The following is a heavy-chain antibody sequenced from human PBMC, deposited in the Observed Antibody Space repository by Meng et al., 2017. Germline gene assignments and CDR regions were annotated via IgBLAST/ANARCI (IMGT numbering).Heavy chain of an antibody. Sequence: VLMGQSGSVVRRPGSSVKSSCKASGGTFSSYAISWVRQALGQGLEWMGGIIPILGTADYAQTFQGRVTITADESTSTAYMELSSLRSEDTAVYYCARDGVGATEGYFDYWGQGTLVTVSS. CDR1: GGTFSSYA. V-gene: IGHV1-69*01. J-gene: IGHJ4*02. D-gene: IGHD1-26*01. CDR2: IIPILGTA. CDR3: ARDGVGATEGYFDY.